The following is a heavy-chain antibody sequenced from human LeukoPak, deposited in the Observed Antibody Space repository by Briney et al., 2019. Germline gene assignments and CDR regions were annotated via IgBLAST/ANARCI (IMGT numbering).Heavy chain of an antibody. J-gene: IGHJ4*02. CDR2: IHDSGST. V-gene: IGHV4-39*07. CDR3: AREPNVWFGELLWIDY. Sequence: SETLSLTCTVSGGSISSSSYYWGWIRQPPGKGLEWIGIIHDSGSTYYNPSLKSRVTISVDTSKNQFSLKLSSVTAADTAVYYCAREPNVWFGELLWIDYWGQGTLVTVSS. D-gene: IGHD3-10*01. CDR1: GGSISSSSYY.